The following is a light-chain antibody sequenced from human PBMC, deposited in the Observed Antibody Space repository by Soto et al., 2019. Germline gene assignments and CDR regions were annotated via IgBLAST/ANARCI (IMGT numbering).Light chain of an antibody. Sequence: EIVMTQSPATLSVSPGETATLSCRASQSVSSYLAWYQQKPGQAPRLLIYGASTRATGIPARFSGSGSGTEFTLTISGLQSEDFAVYPCQQYNDWPLFTFGQGTRLEIK. CDR1: QSVSSY. CDR2: GAS. V-gene: IGKV3-15*01. J-gene: IGKJ5*01. CDR3: QQYNDWPLFT.